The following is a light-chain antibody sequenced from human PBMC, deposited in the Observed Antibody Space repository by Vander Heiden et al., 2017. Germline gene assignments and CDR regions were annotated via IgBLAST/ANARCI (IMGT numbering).Light chain of an antibody. CDR1: QSISSY. Sequence: DIQMTQSPSSLSTSVGDRLTVICRASQSISSYLNWYQQKPGKAPKVLIYAASSLQSGVPSRFSGSGSGTDFTLTISSLQPEDFATYYCQQTYTTPYTFGQGTKLEIK. CDR2: AAS. J-gene: IGKJ2*01. V-gene: IGKV1-39*01. CDR3: QQTYTTPYT.